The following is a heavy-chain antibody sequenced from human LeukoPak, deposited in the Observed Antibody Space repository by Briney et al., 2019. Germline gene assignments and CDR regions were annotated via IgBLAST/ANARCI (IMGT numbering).Heavy chain of an antibody. D-gene: IGHD2-2*01. J-gene: IGHJ6*02. CDR1: GFTFSNYW. CDR2: INQDGSEK. CDR3: ARGTGEGIVVVPAAILYYYYGMDV. Sequence: GGSLRLSCAASGFTFSNYWMSWVRQAPGKGLEWVANINQDGSEKYYVDSVKGRFTISRDNAKNSLYLQMNSLRAEDTAVYYCARGTGEGIVVVPAAILYYYYGMDVWGQGTTVTVSS. V-gene: IGHV3-7*02.